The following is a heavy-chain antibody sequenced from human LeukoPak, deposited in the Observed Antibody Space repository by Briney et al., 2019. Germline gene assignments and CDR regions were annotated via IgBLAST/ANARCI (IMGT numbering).Heavy chain of an antibody. CDR3: ARVIAARRFYYYYYMDV. D-gene: IGHD6-6*01. CDR1: GGSISSHY. J-gene: IGHJ6*03. Sequence: SETLSLTCTVSGGSISSHYWSWIRQPPGKGREWIGYIYYSGSTNYNPSLKSRVTISVDTSKNQFSLKLSSVTAADTAVYYCARVIAARRFYYYYYMDVWGKGTTVTVSS. V-gene: IGHV4-59*11. CDR2: IYYSGST.